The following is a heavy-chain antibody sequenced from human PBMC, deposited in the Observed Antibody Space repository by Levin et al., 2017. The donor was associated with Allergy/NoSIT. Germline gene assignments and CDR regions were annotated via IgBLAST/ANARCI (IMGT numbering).Heavy chain of an antibody. J-gene: IGHJ6*03. V-gene: IGHV3-33*01. CDR3: ARGPLGDMLPGYYTIRRGYYYYMDV. CDR1: GFTFSSYG. Sequence: GGSLRLSCAASGFTFSSYGMHWVRQAPGKGLEWVAVIWYDGSNKYYADSVKGRFTISRDNSKNTLYLQMNSLRAEDTAVYYCARGPLGDMLPGYYTIRRGYYYYMDVWGNGTTVTVSS. D-gene: IGHD3-9*01. CDR2: IWYDGSNK.